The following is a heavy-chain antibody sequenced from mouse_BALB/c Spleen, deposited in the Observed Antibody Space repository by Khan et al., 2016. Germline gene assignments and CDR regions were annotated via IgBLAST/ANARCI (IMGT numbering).Heavy chain of an antibody. CDR2: INTYTGEP. J-gene: IGHJ1*01. V-gene: IGHV9-3-1*01. D-gene: IGHD1-1*02. CDR1: GYTFTNYG. Sequence: QSELVQSGPELKKPGETVKISCKASGYTFTNYGMNWVKQAPGKGLKWMGWINTYTGEPTYADDFKGRFAFSLETSASTAYLQINNLKNEDTATYFCARGGNYWYFDVWGAGTTVTVSS. CDR3: ARGGNYWYFDV.